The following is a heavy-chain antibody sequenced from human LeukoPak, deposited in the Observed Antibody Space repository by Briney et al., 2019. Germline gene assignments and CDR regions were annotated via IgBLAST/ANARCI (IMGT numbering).Heavy chain of an antibody. CDR1: GFSLRDNY. Sequence: AGSLRLSCAASGFSLRDNYMSWVRQAPGKRLEWVSGTNVGGVRPQYADSVKGTFTVSRDNSQDTLYLQMNSLTAEDTALYYCAKHQGLFRYVDWAADAFDIRGQGTMVTVSS. CDR3: AKHQGLFRYVDWAADAFDI. D-gene: IGHD3-9*01. J-gene: IGHJ3*02. CDR2: TNVGGVRP. V-gene: IGHV3-23*01.